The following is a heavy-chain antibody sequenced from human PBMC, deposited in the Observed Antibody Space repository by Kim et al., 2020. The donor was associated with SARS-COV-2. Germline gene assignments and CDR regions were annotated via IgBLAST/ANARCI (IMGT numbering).Heavy chain of an antibody. CDR3: AKVFGGADAFDI. V-gene: IGHV3-30*02. D-gene: IGHD3-10*02. Sequence: YYADSVKGRFTISRDNSKNTLYLQMNSLRAEDTAVYYCAKVFGGADAFDIWGQGTMVTVSS. J-gene: IGHJ3*02.